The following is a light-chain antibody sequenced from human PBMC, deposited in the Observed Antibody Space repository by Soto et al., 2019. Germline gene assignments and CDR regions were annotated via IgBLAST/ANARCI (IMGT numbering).Light chain of an antibody. CDR3: QQAKSFPLT. CDR2: AAS. J-gene: IGKJ5*01. CDR1: QGISSY. V-gene: IGKV1-12*01. Sequence: DIQMTQSPSSLSASVGDRVTITCRASQGISSYLPWYQQKPGKAPKCLIYAASILQSGVPSRFSGSGFGTNFTLTITSLQPEDSATYFCQQAKSFPLTFGQGTRLEI.